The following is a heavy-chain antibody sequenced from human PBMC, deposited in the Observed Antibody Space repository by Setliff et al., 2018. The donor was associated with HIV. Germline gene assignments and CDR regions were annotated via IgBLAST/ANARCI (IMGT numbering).Heavy chain of an antibody. CDR1: GGSISSSYY. CDR3: ARSSMAGFDY. V-gene: IGHV4-39*07. J-gene: IGHJ4*02. CDR2: IHLSDT. Sequence: PSETLSLTCAVSGGSISSSYYGGWIRLSPTKGLEWIGSIHLSDTYYNPPLKSRVTISVDTSKDQFSLKLTSLTAADTAVYYCARSSMAGFDYWGQGKLVTVSS. D-gene: IGHD6-19*01.